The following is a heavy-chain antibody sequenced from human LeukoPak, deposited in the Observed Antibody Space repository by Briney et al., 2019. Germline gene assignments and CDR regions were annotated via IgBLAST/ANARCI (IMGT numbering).Heavy chain of an antibody. D-gene: IGHD4-17*01. CDR3: AKRPSDYGDYVSYFDH. Sequence: GGSLRLSCGASGFSFISYGMHWVRQAPGKGLEWVGVISDDGRSKDYADSVKGRYTISRDNSKDTLYLQMNSLRAEDTAVYYCAKRPSDYGDYVSYFDHWGQGTLVTVSS. J-gene: IGHJ4*02. V-gene: IGHV3-30*18. CDR2: ISDDGRSK. CDR1: GFSFISYG.